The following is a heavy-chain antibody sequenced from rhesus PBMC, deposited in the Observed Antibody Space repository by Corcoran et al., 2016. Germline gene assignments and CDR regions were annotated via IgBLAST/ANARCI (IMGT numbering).Heavy chain of an antibody. D-gene: IGHD1-20*01. CDR3: AKMVSSWNNPAFDF. CDR2: LQVSGWDT. CDR1: GGSISDYH. J-gene: IGHJ3*01. V-gene: IGHV4-160*01. Sequence: QVQLQESGPGLVKPSETLSLTCVVSGGSISDYHWSWTRQSPGKGLGWIGRLQVSGWDTDYSPSIKSRVTISLDTSKNHLSLKLTSVTAADTAVYFCAKMVSSWNNPAFDFWGQGLRVTVSS.